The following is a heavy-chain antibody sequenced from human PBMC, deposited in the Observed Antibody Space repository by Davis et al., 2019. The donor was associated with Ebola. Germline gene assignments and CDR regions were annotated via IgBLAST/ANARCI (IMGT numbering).Heavy chain of an antibody. V-gene: IGHV4-39*01. D-gene: IGHD3-3*01. CDR1: GGSISSSSYY. CDR2: IYYSGST. J-gene: IGHJ6*02. CDR3: ARGYYDFWSGPQGGMDV. Sequence: SETLSLTCTVSGGSISSSSYYWGWIRQPPGKGLEWIGSIYYSGSTYYNPSLKSRVTISVDTSKNQFSLKLSSVTAADTAVYYCARGYYDFWSGPQGGMDVWGQGTTVTVSS.